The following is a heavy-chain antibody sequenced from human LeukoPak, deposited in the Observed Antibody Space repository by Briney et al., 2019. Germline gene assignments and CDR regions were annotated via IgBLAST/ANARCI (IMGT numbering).Heavy chain of an antibody. CDR1: GDSISSSNCY. V-gene: IGHV4-39*07. CDR3: ARGQARLAWFDP. D-gene: IGHD6-19*01. Sequence: SETLSLTCTVSGDSISSSNCYWGWIRQPPGKGLEWIGSIYFSGGTYYNASLKSRVTISVDTSKNQFSLKLRSVTAADTAVYYCARGQARLAWFDPWGQGTLVTVSS. J-gene: IGHJ5*02. CDR2: IYFSGGT.